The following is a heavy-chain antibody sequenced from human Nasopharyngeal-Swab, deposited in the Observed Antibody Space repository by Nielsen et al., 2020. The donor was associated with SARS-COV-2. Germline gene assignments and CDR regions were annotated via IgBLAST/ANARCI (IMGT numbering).Heavy chain of an antibody. CDR2: IYPGDSDN. Sequence: GESLRIPCKASGYNFASYWIGWVRQMPGEGLRGEGLIYPGDSDNRYSPSLQGQVTISADRSITTAYLQWSSLKASDTALYSCARLPMRAQSGRGALDIWGQGTMVTVSS. CDR1: GYNFASYW. CDR3: ARLPMRAQSGRGALDI. V-gene: IGHV5-51*01. J-gene: IGHJ3*02. D-gene: IGHD2-15*01.